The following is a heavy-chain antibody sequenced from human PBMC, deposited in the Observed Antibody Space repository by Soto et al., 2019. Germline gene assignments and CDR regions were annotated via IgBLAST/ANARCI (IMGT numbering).Heavy chain of an antibody. Sequence: QVQLVESGGGVVQPGRSLRLSCAASGFTFDSYGMHWVRQAPGKGLECVAVISYDGTNKYYPDSVMGRFTNSRDNSKNTLYLQMNGLRPEDTAVYYCAIGDSADIWAGYNFAYWGQGTLVNVSS. CDR1: GFTFDSYG. CDR2: ISYDGTNK. D-gene: IGHD5-12*01. CDR3: AIGDSADIWAGYNFAY. J-gene: IGHJ4*02. V-gene: IGHV3-30*03.